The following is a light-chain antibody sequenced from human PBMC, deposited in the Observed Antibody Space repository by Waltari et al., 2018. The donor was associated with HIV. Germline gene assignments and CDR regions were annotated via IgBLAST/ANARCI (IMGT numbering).Light chain of an antibody. Sequence: EIVLTQSPGTLSLSPGERATLSCRATQPVINDYLAWYQQKPGQAPRLLIYGASTRATGIPDRFSGSGSGTDFTLTISRLEPEDFAVYYCQQYGNSPRTFGQGTKLDIK. CDR3: QQYGNSPRT. J-gene: IGKJ2*01. CDR2: GAS. CDR1: QPVINDY. V-gene: IGKV3-20*01.